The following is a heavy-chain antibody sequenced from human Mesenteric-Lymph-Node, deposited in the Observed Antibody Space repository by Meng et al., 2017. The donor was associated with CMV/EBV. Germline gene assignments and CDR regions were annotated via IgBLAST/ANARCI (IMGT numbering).Heavy chain of an antibody. CDR2: INSDGVTT. V-gene: IGHV3-74*01. CDR3: ARDRESYGGAYDY. D-gene: IGHD4-23*01. CDR1: GFTFSIHW. Sequence: GGSLRLSCAASGFTFSIHWMNWVRQAPGKGLEWVSRINSDGVTTTYADSVKGRFTISRDNAKNSLYLQMNSLRAEDTAVYYCARDRESYGGAYDYWGQGTLVTVSS. J-gene: IGHJ4*02.